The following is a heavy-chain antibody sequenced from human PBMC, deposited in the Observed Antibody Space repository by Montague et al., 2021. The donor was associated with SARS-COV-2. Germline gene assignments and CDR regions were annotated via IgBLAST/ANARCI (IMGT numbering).Heavy chain of an antibody. CDR1: GFSLNTTEVA. V-gene: IGHV2-5*05. CDR3: AHRFAGFFDY. J-gene: IGHJ4*02. CDR2: IYWGDEK. Sequence: PALVKPTQTLTLTCTFSGFSLNTTEVAVGWIRQPPGKALEWLALIYWGDEKRYGPSLQSRLTITRDTSKSQAVLTMTNMDPVDTATYFCAHRFAGFFDYWGQGILVTVSS.